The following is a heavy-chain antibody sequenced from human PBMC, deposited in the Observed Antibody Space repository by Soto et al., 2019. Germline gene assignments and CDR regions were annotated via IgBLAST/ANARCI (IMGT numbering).Heavy chain of an antibody. J-gene: IGHJ4*02. CDR3: ARGRFYGSGSYHYNTPVYHFDY. D-gene: IGHD3-10*01. Sequence: SETLSLTCAVYGGSFSGYYWSWIRQPPGKGLEWIGEINHGGSTNYNPSLKSRVTISVDTSKNQFSLKLSSVTAADTAVYYCARGRFYGSGSYHYNTPVYHFDYWGQGTLVTVSS. V-gene: IGHV4-34*01. CDR2: INHGGST. CDR1: GGSFSGYY.